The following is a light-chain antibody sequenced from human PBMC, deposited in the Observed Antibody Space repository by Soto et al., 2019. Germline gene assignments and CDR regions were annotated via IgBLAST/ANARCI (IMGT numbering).Light chain of an antibody. CDR1: RSHIGAGYE. CDR3: QSYDRSLSGSF. CDR2: RNT. V-gene: IGLV1-40*01. Sequence: QSVLTPPPSVSGAPGPRGTIPRLGGRSHIGAGYEVHWYQQLPGTVPKLLIYRNTYRPSGVPDRFSGSRSATSASLTITGLQAEDEADYYYQSYDRSLSGSFFGTGTKVTVL. J-gene: IGLJ1*01.